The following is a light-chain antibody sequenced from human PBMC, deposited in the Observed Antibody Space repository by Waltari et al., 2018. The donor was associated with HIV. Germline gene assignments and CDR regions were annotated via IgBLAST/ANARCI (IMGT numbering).Light chain of an antibody. Sequence: DIVMTQSPDSLAVSLGERATINCKSSQSVLYSSNNKNYLAWYQQRPGQAPKLLIYWASNRESGVPDRFSGSGSGTDFTRTIRSLQAEDAAVYYCQQYDSTPLTFGGGTKVEI. CDR3: QQYDSTPLT. V-gene: IGKV4-1*01. CDR2: WAS. CDR1: QSVLYSSNNKNY. J-gene: IGKJ4*01.